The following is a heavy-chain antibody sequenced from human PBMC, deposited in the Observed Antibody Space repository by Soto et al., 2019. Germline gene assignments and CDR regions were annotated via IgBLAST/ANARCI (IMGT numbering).Heavy chain of an antibody. V-gene: IGHV1-69*01. J-gene: IGHJ6*02. CDR2: INPILGTA. CDR3: ARARVAGRPYYYYGMDV. Sequence: QVQLVQSGAEVKKPGSSVRVSCKASGGTFSTYAISWVRQARGQGLEWMGGINPILGTANYAQKFQGRVTITADESTSTAYMEVTSLRSEDTAVYYCARARVAGRPYYYYGMDVWGQGTTVTVSS. CDR1: GGTFSTYA.